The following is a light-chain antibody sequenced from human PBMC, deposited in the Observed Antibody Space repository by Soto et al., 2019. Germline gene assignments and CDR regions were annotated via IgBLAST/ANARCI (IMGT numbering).Light chain of an antibody. Sequence: EIVLTQSPATLSLSPGDSATLSCRASQSVSSRLAWFQQKPGQAPRLLIYDTSTRATGIPARFSGSGSGTDFTLTISSLEPEYFALYYCQQRSNWPFFTFGPGTKVDIK. V-gene: IGKV3-11*01. CDR1: QSVSSR. J-gene: IGKJ3*01. CDR3: QQRSNWPFFT. CDR2: DTS.